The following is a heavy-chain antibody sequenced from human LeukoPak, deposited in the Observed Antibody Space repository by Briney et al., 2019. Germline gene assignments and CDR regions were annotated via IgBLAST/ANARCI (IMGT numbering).Heavy chain of an antibody. J-gene: IGHJ6*02. Sequence: PGGSLRLSCAASGFTVSSNYMTWVRQAPGQGLEWVSVIYFGGTTYYADSVKGRFTISRDNSKNTVYLQMNSLRAEDTAVYYCARETSSSGGMDVWGQGTTVTVSS. V-gene: IGHV3-53*01. D-gene: IGHD6-6*01. CDR1: GFTVSSNY. CDR3: ARETSSSGGMDV. CDR2: IYFGGTT.